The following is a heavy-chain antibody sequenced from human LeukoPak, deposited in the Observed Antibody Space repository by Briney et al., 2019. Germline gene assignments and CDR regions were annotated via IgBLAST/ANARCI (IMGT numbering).Heavy chain of an antibody. J-gene: IGHJ6*02. CDR3: ARDPLFGVVNYYYYGMDV. Sequence: PSETLSLTCAVYGGSFSGYYWSWIRQPPGKGLEWIGEINHSGSTNYNPSLKSRVTISVDTSKNQFSLKLSSVTAADTAVYYCARDPLFGVVNYYYYGMDVWGQGTTVTVSS. V-gene: IGHV4-34*01. CDR1: GGSFSGYY. D-gene: IGHD3-3*01. CDR2: INHSGST.